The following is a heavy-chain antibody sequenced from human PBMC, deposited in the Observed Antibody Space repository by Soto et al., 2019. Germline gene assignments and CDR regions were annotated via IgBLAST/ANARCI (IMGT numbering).Heavy chain of an antibody. J-gene: IGHJ4*02. V-gene: IGHV4-34*01. D-gene: IGHD3-22*01. CDR1: GGSFSGYY. CDR2: INHSGST. Sequence: SETLSLTCAVYGGSFSGYYWSWIRQPPGKGLEWIGEINHSGSTNYNPSLKSRVTISVDTSKNQFSLKLSSVTAADTAVYYCARGPTYYYDSSGYYDFDYWGQGTLVTVS. CDR3: ARGPTYYYDSSGYYDFDY.